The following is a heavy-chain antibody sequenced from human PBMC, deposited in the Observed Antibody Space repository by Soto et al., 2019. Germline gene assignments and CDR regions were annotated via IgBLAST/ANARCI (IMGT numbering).Heavy chain of an antibody. CDR1: GYTFTSYA. CDR3: ARDRYHSRGWYAWFDP. Sequence: ASVKVSCKASGYTFTSYAMHWVRQAPGQRLEWMGWINAGNGNTKYSQKFQGRVTITRDTSASTAYMELSSLRSEDTAVYYCARDRYHSRGWYAWFDPWGKGTLVTVSS. V-gene: IGHV1-3*01. D-gene: IGHD6-19*01. CDR2: INAGNGNT. J-gene: IGHJ5*02.